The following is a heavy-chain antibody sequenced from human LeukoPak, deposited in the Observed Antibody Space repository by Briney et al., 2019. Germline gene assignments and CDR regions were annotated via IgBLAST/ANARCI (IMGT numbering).Heavy chain of an antibody. Sequence: PSETLSLTCSVSGGSISGYYWTWIRQPAGKGLEWIGRVYTSGSTHYNPSLKTRLTMSVDTSKNQFSLKLSSVTAADTAVYYCARRGNYYDSSGYPTWAFDIWGQGTMVTVSS. CDR1: GGSISGYY. CDR3: ARRGNYYDSSGYPTWAFDI. J-gene: IGHJ3*02. CDR2: VYTSGST. V-gene: IGHV4-4*07. D-gene: IGHD3-22*01.